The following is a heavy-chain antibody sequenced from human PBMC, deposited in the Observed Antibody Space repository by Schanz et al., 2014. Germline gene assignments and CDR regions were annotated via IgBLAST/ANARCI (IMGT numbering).Heavy chain of an antibody. J-gene: IGHJ6*02. CDR2: IHSTGGTT. Sequence: QVHLVQSGAEVKKPGASVKVSCKASEYTFTRHYMHWVRQAPGQGLEWMGIIHSTGGTTSHAQKFHRRVTMTRDTSTSTVYMELSSLRSEDTAVYYCASALTAWGGMDVWGQGTTVTVSS. V-gene: IGHV1-46*01. CDR3: ASALTAWGGMDV. CDR1: EYTFTRHY. D-gene: IGHD7-27*01.